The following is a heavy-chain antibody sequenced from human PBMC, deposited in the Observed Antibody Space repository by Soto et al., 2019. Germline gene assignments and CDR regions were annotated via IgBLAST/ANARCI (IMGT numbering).Heavy chain of an antibody. CDR1: GDTFTNFG. V-gene: IGHV1-18*01. Sequence: GASVKVSCKTSGDTFTNFGLSWVRQAPGQGLEWMGWIATYNSNKNYAQKFQGRLTLTTDTSTSTGYMELKSLEYDDTAVYYCARVLRGVVNWLDTWGQGTLVTVSS. J-gene: IGHJ5*02. D-gene: IGHD3-10*01. CDR2: IATYNSNK. CDR3: ARVLRGVVNWLDT.